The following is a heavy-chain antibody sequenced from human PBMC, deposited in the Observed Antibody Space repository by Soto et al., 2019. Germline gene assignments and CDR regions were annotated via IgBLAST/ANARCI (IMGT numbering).Heavy chain of an antibody. V-gene: IGHV3-74*01. CDR3: AIRASYYDSSGYFDY. D-gene: IGHD3-22*01. J-gene: IGHJ4*02. CDR1: GFTFDSDW. Sequence: GGSLRLSCAASGFTFDSDWLHWVRQAPGKGLVWVSRINSDGSSTSYADSVKGRFTISRDNAKNTLYLQMNSLRAEDTAVYYCAIRASYYDSSGYFDYWGQGTLVTVSS. CDR2: INSDGSST.